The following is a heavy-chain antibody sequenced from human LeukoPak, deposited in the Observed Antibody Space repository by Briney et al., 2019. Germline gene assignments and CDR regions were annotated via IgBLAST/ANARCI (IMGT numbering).Heavy chain of an antibody. Sequence: QTGGSLRLSCAASGFTFSSYAMSWVRQAPGKGLEWVSAISGSGGSTYYADSVKGRFTISRDNSKNTLYLQMNSLRAEDTAVYYCAKGGSITMVRGVPTGGYMDVWGKGTTVTISS. CDR3: AKGGSITMVRGVPTGGYMDV. CDR1: GFTFSSYA. D-gene: IGHD3-10*01. V-gene: IGHV3-23*01. CDR2: ISGSGGST. J-gene: IGHJ6*03.